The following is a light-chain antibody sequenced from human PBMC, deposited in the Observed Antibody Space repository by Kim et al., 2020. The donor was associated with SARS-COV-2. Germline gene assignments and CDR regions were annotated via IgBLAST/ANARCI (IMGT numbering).Light chain of an antibody. J-gene: IGLJ3*02. CDR3: NSRDSSGNHHWV. CDR2: GKN. V-gene: IGLV3-19*01. CDR1: SLRSYY. Sequence: SSELTQDPAVSVALGQTVRITCQGDSLRSYYASWYQQKPGQAPVLVIYGKNNRPSGIPDRFSGSSSGNTASLTITGAQAEDEADCYCNSRDSSGNHHWVFGGGTQLTVL.